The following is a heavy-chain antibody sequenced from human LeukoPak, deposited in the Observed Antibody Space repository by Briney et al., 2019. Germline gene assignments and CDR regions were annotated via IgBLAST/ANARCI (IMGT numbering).Heavy chain of an antibody. CDR2: IGSSPGHI. V-gene: IGHV3-21*01. D-gene: IGHD6-13*01. J-gene: IGHJ4*02. Sequence: GGSLRLSCTASGFTFSRHSMNWVRQAPGKGLEWVSSIGSSPGHIYYADAVKGRFTISRDNAKNSLYLHMSSLRAEDTAVYSCASDGSNNYFDYWGRGSLVTVSS. CDR1: GFTFSRHS. CDR3: ASDGSNNYFDY.